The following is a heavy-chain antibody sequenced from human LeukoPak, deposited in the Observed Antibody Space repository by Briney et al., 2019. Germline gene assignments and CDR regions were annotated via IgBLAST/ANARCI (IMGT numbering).Heavy chain of an antibody. Sequence: GGSLRLSCAASGFTFSGYEMNWVRQAPGKGLEGVSYISTTSETIYYADSVKGRFTISRDNAKSSLYLQMNSLRAEDTAIYYCAREELVAAAFDHWGQGTLVTVSS. J-gene: IGHJ4*02. CDR1: GFTFSGYE. CDR3: AREELVAAAFDH. CDR2: ISTTSETI. D-gene: IGHD2-15*01. V-gene: IGHV3-48*03.